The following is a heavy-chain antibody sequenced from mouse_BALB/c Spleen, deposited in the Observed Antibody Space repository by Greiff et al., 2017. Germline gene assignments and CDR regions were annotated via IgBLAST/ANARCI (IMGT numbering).Heavy chain of an antibody. D-gene: IGHD2-4*01. CDR3: ARDDYDVQFAY. V-gene: IGHV5-6*01. Sequence: EVQGVESGGDLVKPGGSLKLSCAASGFTFSSYGMSWVRQTPDKRLEWVATISSGGSYTYYPDSVKGRFTISRDNAKNTLYLQMSSLKSEDTAMYYCARDDYDVQFAYWGQGTLVTVSA. CDR2: ISSGGSYT. J-gene: IGHJ3*01. CDR1: GFTFSSYG.